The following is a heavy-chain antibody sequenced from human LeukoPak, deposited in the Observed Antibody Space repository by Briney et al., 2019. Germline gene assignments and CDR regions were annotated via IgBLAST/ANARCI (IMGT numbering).Heavy chain of an antibody. CDR1: GDAISSSTYY. Sequence: SETQSLTCTVSGDAISSSTYYWGWIRQPPGKGLEWIVSVYYSGSTNYNPSLKSRVTISVDTSKNQFSLKLSSVTAADTAVYYCARQGDRIWGQYFQHWGQGTLVTVSS. CDR3: ARQGDRIWGQYFQH. V-gene: IGHV4-39*01. D-gene: IGHD2/OR15-2a*01. CDR2: VYYSGST. J-gene: IGHJ1*01.